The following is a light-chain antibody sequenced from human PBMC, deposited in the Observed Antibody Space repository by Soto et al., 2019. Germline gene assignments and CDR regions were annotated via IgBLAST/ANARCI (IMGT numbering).Light chain of an antibody. Sequence: DIQMIQSPSTLSASVGDRVTITCRASQSIGDSLAWYQQKPGKAPYLLISDVSSLERGVPSRFSGSGSGTEFTLTISSMQPDDFATFYCQQYNGYSRTFGQGTKVEI. CDR1: QSIGDS. V-gene: IGKV1-5*01. CDR2: DVS. CDR3: QQYNGYSRT. J-gene: IGKJ1*01.